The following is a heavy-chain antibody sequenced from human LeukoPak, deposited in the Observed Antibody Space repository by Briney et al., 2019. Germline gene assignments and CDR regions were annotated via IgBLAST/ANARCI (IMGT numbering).Heavy chain of an antibody. Sequence: GGSLRLSCAASGVVFSIYAMHWVRQAPGKGLEYVSAISSSGDNTYYANSVKGRFTISRDNSKNTLFLQMGSLRAEDMAVYYCASEERGLAIDYWGQGTLVTVSS. J-gene: IGHJ4*02. CDR2: ISSSGDNT. CDR3: ASEERGLAIDY. D-gene: IGHD5-12*01. CDR1: GVVFSIYA. V-gene: IGHV3-64*01.